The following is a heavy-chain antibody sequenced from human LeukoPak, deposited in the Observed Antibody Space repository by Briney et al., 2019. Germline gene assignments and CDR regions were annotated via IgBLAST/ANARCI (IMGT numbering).Heavy chain of an antibody. J-gene: IGHJ4*02. Sequence: SETLSLTCTVSGGSISGHYWSWIRQPAGKGLEWIGRIYTSGSTNYTPSLKSRVTMPVDTSKTQFSLKLSSVTAADTAIYYCAGNFYGSGSYYRFDYWGQGTLVTVPS. CDR1: GGSISGHY. CDR3: AGNFYGSGSYYRFDY. D-gene: IGHD3-10*01. V-gene: IGHV4-4*07. CDR2: IYTSGST.